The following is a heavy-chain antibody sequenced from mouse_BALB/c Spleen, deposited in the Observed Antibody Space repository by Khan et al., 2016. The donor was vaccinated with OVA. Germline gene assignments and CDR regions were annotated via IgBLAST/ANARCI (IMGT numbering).Heavy chain of an antibody. J-gene: IGHJ1*01. CDR1: GFNIKDTY. CDR2: IAPANGNT. D-gene: IGHD2-3*01. V-gene: IGHV14-3*02. Sequence: VQLKESGAELVKPGASVKLSCTASGFNIKDTYLHWVKQRPEQGLEWIGRIAPANGNTKYDPKFQGKATITADTSSNTSYLLLNSLTSEDTAVYYCARTSYDPRDFEVWGEGTTVTVSS. CDR3: ARTSYDPRDFEV.